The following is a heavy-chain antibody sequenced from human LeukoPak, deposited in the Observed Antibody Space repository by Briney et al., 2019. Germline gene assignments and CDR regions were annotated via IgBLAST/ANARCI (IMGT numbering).Heavy chain of an antibody. D-gene: IGHD3-22*01. V-gene: IGHV4-59*08. CDR1: GGSLSPYY. Sequence: PSETLSLTCTVSGGSLSPYYWSWIRQPPGKGLEWIGYIYYSGSTNYNPSLKSRVTISVDTSKNQFSLKLSSVTAADTAVYYRARMYYYDSSGRIDYWGQGTLVTVSS. CDR2: IYYSGST. J-gene: IGHJ4*02. CDR3: ARMYYYDSSGRIDY.